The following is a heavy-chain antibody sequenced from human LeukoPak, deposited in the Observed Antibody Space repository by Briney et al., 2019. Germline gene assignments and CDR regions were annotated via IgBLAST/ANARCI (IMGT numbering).Heavy chain of an antibody. J-gene: IGHJ4*02. D-gene: IGHD5-24*01. CDR2: IIPIFGTA. CDR3: ASTGRRIEMATIQVGPFDY. V-gene: IGHV1-69*06. Sequence: SVKVSCKASGGTFSSYAISWVRQAPGQGLEWMGGIIPIFGTANYAQKFQGRVTITADKSMSTAYMELSSLRSEDTAVYYCASTGRRIEMATIQVGPFDYWGQGTLVTVSS. CDR1: GGTFSSYA.